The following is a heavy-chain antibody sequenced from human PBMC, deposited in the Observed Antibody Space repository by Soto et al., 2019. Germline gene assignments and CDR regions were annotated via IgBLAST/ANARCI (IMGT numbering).Heavy chain of an antibody. CDR3: DRAFRYGQSSSSFYGMDR. CDR2: IYYSGTT. J-gene: IGHJ6*02. D-gene: IGHD6-6*01. V-gene: IGHV4-30-4*01. CDR1: GGSVSSGDYY. Sequence: SGTLSLTCTVSGGSVSSGDYYWTWIRQPPGKGLEWVGYIYYSGTTYYNPSLKSRVVITAHTSKNQFSLDLSSVTAADTAVYYRDRAFRYGQSSSSFYGMDRWGQGTTVTAS.